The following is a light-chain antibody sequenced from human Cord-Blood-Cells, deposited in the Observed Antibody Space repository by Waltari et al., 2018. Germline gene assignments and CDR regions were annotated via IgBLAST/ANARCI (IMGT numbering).Light chain of an antibody. CDR1: SSTIGSNY. CDR2: RNN. CDR3: AAWDDSLSGWV. Sequence: QSVLTQPPSASGTPGQGVTISCTVSSSTIGSNYVYWYQQLPGTAPKLLIYRNNQRPSGVPDRFSGSKSGTSASLAISGLRSEDEADYYCAAWDDSLSGWVFGGGTKLTVL. V-gene: IGLV1-47*01. J-gene: IGLJ3*02.